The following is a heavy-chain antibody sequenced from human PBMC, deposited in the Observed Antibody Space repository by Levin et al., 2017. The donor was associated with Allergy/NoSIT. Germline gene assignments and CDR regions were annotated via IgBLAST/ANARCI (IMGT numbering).Heavy chain of an antibody. J-gene: IGHJ4*02. Sequence: ASVKVSCKASGYTFTSYYMHWVRQAPGQGLEWMGIINPSGGSTIYAQKFQVRVTMTRDTSTSTVYMELSSLRSEDTAVYYCARAMGGVCPRDWGQGTLVTVSS. V-gene: IGHV1-46*03. D-gene: IGHD3-16*01. CDR3: ARAMGGVCPRD. CDR2: INPSGGST. CDR1: GYTFTSYY.